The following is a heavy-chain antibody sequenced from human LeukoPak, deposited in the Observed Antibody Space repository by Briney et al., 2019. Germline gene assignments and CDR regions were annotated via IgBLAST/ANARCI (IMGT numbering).Heavy chain of an antibody. CDR2: IIPIFGTA. J-gene: IGHJ6*03. CDR3: ARGSSWSGYYRAYYYYYYMDV. D-gene: IGHD3-3*01. CDR1: GGTFSSYA. V-gene: IGHV1-69*05. Sequence: SVKVSCKASGGTFSSYAISWVRQAPGQGLEWMGGIIPIFGTANYALKFQGRVTITTDESTSTAYMELSSLRSEDTAVYYCARGSSWSGYYRAYYYYYYMDVWGKGTTVTVSS.